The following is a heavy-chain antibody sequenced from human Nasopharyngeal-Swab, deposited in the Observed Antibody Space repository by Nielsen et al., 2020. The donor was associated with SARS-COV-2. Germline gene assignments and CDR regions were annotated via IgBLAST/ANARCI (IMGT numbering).Heavy chain of an antibody. V-gene: IGHV4-59*08. CDR1: GGSISSYY. Sequence: ESLKISCTVSGGSISSYYWSWIRQPPGKGLEWIGYIYYSGSTNYNPSLKSRVTISVDTSKNQFSLKLSSVTAADTAVYYCATSIVVVPAAISPDAFDIWGQGTMVTVSS. CDR3: ATSIVVVPAAISPDAFDI. CDR2: IYYSGST. D-gene: IGHD2-2*02. J-gene: IGHJ3*02.